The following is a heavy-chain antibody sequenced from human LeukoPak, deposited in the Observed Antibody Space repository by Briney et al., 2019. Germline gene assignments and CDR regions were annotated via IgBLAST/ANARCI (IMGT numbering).Heavy chain of an antibody. CDR1: GGSVSSYY. Sequence: PSETLSLTCTVSGGSVSSYYWTWIRQPPGKGLEWIGYIYYSGSTSYNPSLKSRVTISVDTSKNQFSLKLSSVTAADTAVYYCARGGSGWYAGFDYWGQGTLVTVSS. CDR3: ARGGSGWYAGFDY. J-gene: IGHJ4*02. V-gene: IGHV4-59*02. D-gene: IGHD6-19*01. CDR2: IYYSGST.